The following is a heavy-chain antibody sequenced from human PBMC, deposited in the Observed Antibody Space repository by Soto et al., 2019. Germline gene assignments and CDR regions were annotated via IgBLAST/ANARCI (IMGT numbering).Heavy chain of an antibody. CDR2: IYYSGST. CDR3: ARFNSSGYYYWFDP. V-gene: IGHV4-59*01. CDR1: GGSISSYY. Sequence: ETLSLTCTVSGGSISSYYWSWIRQPPGKGLEWIGYIYYSGSTNYNPSLKSRVTISVDTSKNQFSLKLSSVTAADTAVYYCARFNSSGYYYWFDPWGQGTLVTVSS. D-gene: IGHD3-22*01. J-gene: IGHJ5*02.